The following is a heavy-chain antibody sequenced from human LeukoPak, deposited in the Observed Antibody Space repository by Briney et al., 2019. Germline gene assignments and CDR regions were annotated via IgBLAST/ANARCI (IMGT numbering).Heavy chain of an antibody. CDR3: TTDAPPETNHKDAFDI. J-gene: IGHJ3*02. V-gene: IGHV3-15*01. CDR2: IKSKTDGGTT. Sequence: GGSLRLSCAASGLTFSNAWMSWVRQAPGKGLEWVGRIKSKTDGGTTDYAAPVKGRFTISRDDSKNTLYLQMNSLKTEDTAVYYCTTDAPPETNHKDAFDIWGQGTMVTVSS. CDR1: GLTFSNAW. D-gene: IGHD1-14*01.